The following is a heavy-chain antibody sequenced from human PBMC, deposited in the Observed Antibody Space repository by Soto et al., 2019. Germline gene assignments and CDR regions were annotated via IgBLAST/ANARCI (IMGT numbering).Heavy chain of an antibody. V-gene: IGHV5-51*01. J-gene: IGHJ5*02. CDR1: GYIFTTYW. CDR2: IFPSDSDT. CDR3: ARKDKSGYFNWFDP. Sequence: PGESLKISCKGSGYIFTTYWIGWVRQMPGKGLEWMGIIFPSDSDTRYSPSFQGQVTISADRSTSTVFLQWASLKASDTAVYFCARKDKSGYFNWFDPWGQGTLVTVSS. D-gene: IGHD3-22*01.